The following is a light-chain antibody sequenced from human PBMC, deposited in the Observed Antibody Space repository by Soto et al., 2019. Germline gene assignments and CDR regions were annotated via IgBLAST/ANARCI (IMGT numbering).Light chain of an antibody. CDR1: QSVGNN. Sequence: EIVLTQSPATLSVSPGERATLSCRASQSVGNNFAWYQQKPGQAPRLLIFATSTRATGVPARFSGSGSGTEFTLTIRSVQSEEFAVYYCQQYGDWPLTFGGGAKVEIE. CDR2: ATS. V-gene: IGKV3-15*01. J-gene: IGKJ4*01. CDR3: QQYGDWPLT.